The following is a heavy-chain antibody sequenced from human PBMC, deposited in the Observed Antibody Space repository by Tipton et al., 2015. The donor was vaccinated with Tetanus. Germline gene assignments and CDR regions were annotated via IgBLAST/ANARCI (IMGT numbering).Heavy chain of an antibody. Sequence: LRLSCTVSGASINAGGYLWTWVRQQPGKGLEWIGNIYYTAHNSYNPSLDSRVSISVDTSKNQCSLRLTSVTAADTAVYYCARANNDYPKKGPFDYWGQGILVIVSS. CDR2: IYYTAHN. J-gene: IGHJ4*02. CDR3: ARANNDYPKKGPFDY. CDR1: GASINAGGYL. V-gene: IGHV4-31*02. D-gene: IGHD5-12*01.